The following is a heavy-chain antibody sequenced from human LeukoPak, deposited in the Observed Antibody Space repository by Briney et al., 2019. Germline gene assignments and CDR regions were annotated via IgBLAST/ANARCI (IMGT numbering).Heavy chain of an antibody. CDR2: INHSGST. CDR1: GGSFSGYY. J-gene: IGHJ4*02. Sequence: SETLSLTCAVYGGSFSGYYWSWIRQPPGKGLEWIGEINHSGSTNYNPSLKSRVTISVDTSKNQFSLKLSSVTAADTAAYYCARKLVGYYFDYWGQGTLVTVSS. V-gene: IGHV4-34*01. CDR3: ARKLVGYYFDY. D-gene: IGHD2-15*01.